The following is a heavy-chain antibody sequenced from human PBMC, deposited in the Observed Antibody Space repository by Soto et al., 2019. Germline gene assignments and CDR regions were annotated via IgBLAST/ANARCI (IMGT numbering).Heavy chain of an antibody. Sequence: GASVKVSCKASGYTFTSYGISWVRQAPGQGLEWMGWISACNGNTNYAQKLQGIVTMTTDTSTSTAYMELRSLRSDDTAVYYCARLEFLWFGELSCMDFWGQGTTVTVSS. D-gene: IGHD3-10*01. CDR2: ISACNGNT. CDR3: ARLEFLWFGELSCMDF. CDR1: GYTFTSYG. J-gene: IGHJ6*02. V-gene: IGHV1-18*01.